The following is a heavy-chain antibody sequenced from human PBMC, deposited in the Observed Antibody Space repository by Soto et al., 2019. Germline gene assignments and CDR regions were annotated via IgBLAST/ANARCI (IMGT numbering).Heavy chain of an antibody. CDR2: INPSGGST. V-gene: IGHV1-46*03. CDR3: ACSAYCSGGSCYRYNWFDP. Sequence: ASVKVSCKASGYTFTSYYMHWVRQAPGQGLEWMGIINPSGGSTSYAQKFQGRVTMTRDKSTSTVYMELSSLRSEDTAVYYCACSAYCSGGSCYRYNWFDPWGQGTLVTVSS. D-gene: IGHD2-15*01. J-gene: IGHJ5*02. CDR1: GYTFTSYY.